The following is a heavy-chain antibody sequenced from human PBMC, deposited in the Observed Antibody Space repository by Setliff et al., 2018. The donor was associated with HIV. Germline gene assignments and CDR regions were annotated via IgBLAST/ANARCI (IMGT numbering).Heavy chain of an antibody. D-gene: IGHD2-8*02. V-gene: IGHV3-23*01. CDR1: GFTFSSYS. J-gene: IGHJ4*02. Sequence: PGGSLRLSCAASGFTFSSYSMNWVRQAPGEGLEWVSAISSGGEIMFYADSVKGRFTISRDNSKNTLYLQMISLRADDTAVYYCAKSLLVAGNDYWGQGTLVTVSS. CDR2: ISSGGEIM. CDR3: AKSLLVAGNDY.